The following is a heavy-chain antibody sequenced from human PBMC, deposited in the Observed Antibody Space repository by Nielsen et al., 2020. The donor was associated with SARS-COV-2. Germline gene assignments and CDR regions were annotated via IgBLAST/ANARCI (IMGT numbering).Heavy chain of an antibody. V-gene: IGHV3-48*01. J-gene: IGHJ5*02. CDR2: ISSSSSTI. Sequence: GESLKISCAASGFTFSSYSMNWVRQAPGKGLEWVSYISSSSSTIYYADSVKGRFTISRDNAKNSLYLQMNSLRAEDTAVYYCARDLDSSSWYGEDNWFDPWGQGTPVTVSS. CDR1: GFTFSSYS. D-gene: IGHD6-13*01. CDR3: ARDLDSSSWYGEDNWFDP.